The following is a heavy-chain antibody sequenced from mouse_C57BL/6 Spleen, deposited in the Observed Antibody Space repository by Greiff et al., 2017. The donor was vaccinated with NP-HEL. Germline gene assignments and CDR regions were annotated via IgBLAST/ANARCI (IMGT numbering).Heavy chain of an antibody. CDR2: IRNKANGYTT. D-gene: IGHD2-2*01. V-gene: IGHV7-3*01. Sequence: DVKLVESGGGLVQPGGSLSLSCAASGFTFTDYYMSWVRQPPGKALEWLGFIRNKANGYTTEYSASVKGRFTISRDNSQSILYLQMNALRAEDSATYYCASFYYGYPYYAMDYWGQGTSVTVSS. CDR3: ASFYYGYPYYAMDY. J-gene: IGHJ4*01. CDR1: GFTFTDYY.